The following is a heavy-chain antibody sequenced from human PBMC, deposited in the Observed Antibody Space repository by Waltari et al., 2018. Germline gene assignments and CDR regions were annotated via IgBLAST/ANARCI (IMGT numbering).Heavy chain of an antibody. CDR1: GYTFTGYY. J-gene: IGHJ5*02. CDR2: INPNSGGT. V-gene: IGHV1-2*06. D-gene: IGHD2-15*01. Sequence: QVQLVQSGAEVKKPGASVKVSCNASGYTFTGYYMHCVRQASGQGLEWMGRINPNSGGTNYAQKFQGRVTMTRDTSISTAYMELSRLRSDDTAVYYCARGGSGGSFNWFDPWGQGTLVTVSS. CDR3: ARGGSGGSFNWFDP.